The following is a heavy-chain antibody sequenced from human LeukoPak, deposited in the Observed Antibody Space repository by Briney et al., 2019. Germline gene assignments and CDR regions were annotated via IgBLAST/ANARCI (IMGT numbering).Heavy chain of an antibody. Sequence: GSLRLSCAASGFTFSSYAMSWVRQAPGKGLEWVSAISGSGGSTYYADSVKGRFTISRDNSKNTLYLQMNSLRAEDTAVYYCAKGHNGLDAFDIWGQGTMVTVSS. D-gene: IGHD2-8*01. J-gene: IGHJ3*02. V-gene: IGHV3-23*01. CDR3: AKGHNGLDAFDI. CDR2: ISGSGGST. CDR1: GFTFSSYA.